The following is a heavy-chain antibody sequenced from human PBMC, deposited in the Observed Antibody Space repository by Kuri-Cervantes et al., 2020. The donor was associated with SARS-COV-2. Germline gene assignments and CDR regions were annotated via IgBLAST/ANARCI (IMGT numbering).Heavy chain of an antibody. V-gene: IGHV3-30*07. D-gene: IGHD2-15*01. J-gene: IGHJ4*02. Sequence: GGSLRLSCAASGFTFSNYAIHWVRQAPGKGLEWVALISYDGSDKNYADSVKGRFTISRDNAKNSLYLQMNSLRAEDTAVYYCARVGRYCSGGNCYSSPYSFDYWGQGNPVTVSS. CDR1: GFTFSNYA. CDR2: ISYDGSDK. CDR3: ARVGRYCSGGNCYSSPYSFDY.